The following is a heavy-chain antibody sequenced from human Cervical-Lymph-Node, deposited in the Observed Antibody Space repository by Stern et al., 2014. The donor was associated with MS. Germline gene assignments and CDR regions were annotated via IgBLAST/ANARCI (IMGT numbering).Heavy chain of an antibody. Sequence: QVQLVESGPGLVQPGKTLRLSCAGSGFTLSSYGVPWVRQPPGKGLAWVGLIWYDGSNKYYADSVKGRFTISRDNSKNTLYLQMNSLRAEDTAVYYCARDAMYSGSCPDYWGRGTLVTVSS. J-gene: IGHJ4*02. CDR1: GFTLSSYG. CDR3: ARDAMYSGSCPDY. D-gene: IGHD1-26*01. V-gene: IGHV3-33*01. CDR2: IWYDGSNK.